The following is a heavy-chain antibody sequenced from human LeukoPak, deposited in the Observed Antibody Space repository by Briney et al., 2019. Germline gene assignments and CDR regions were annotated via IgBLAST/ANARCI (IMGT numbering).Heavy chain of an antibody. V-gene: IGHV4-34*01. J-gene: IGHJ4*02. CDR3: ARGPQWRYFFDY. CDR1: GASISGDY. Sequence: SETLSLTCTVSGASISGDYWSWIRQPPGKGLEWIGEINHSGSTNYNPSLKSRVTISVDTSKNQFSLKLSSVTAADTAVYYCARGPQWRYFFDYWGQGTLVTVSS. D-gene: IGHD6-19*01. CDR2: INHSGST.